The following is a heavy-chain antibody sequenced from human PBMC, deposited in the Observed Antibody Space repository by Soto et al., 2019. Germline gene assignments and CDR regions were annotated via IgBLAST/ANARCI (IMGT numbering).Heavy chain of an antibody. CDR1: GGSIRTGDYY. CDR3: VGLGGLRYFDWLSKPTYYYYGMDV. Sequence: SETLSLTCTVSGGSIRTGDYYWTWIRQPPGKGLEWIGYIHYSGRTYYNPSLRSRLTTSVDTSKNQFSLKLSSVTAADTAVYYCVGLGGLRYFDWLSKPTYYYYGMDVWGQGTTVTVSS. CDR2: IHYSGRT. V-gene: IGHV4-30-4*01. J-gene: IGHJ6*02. D-gene: IGHD3-9*01.